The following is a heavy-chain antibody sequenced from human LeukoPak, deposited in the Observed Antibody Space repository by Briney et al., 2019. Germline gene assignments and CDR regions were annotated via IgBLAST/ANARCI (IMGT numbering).Heavy chain of an antibody. CDR3: APGDASTPKPLGVPAS. D-gene: IGHD3-16*01. CDR1: GITFRNFW. Sequence: GGSLRLSCEASGITFRNFWLLWVRHAPGKGLVWVSRINSDGNNTIYADSVKGRFTISRDNAKNTLFLQMNSLTAEDTAVYYCAPGDASTPKPLGVPASWGQGTLVPVSS. V-gene: IGHV3-74*01. CDR2: INSDGNNT. J-gene: IGHJ5*02.